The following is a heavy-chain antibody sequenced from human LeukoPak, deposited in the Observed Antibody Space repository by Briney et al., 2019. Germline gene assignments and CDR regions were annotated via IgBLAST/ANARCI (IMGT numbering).Heavy chain of an antibody. CDR2: IIPIFNTA. D-gene: IGHD6-13*01. Sequence: SVKVSCRASGGPFNSYALSWVRQAPGQGLEWMGGIIPIFNTANYAQSLQGRVTITTDEPTNTVYMELRSLRSEDTAIYYCARGRSAATATSDFDYWGQGTLVTVSS. CDR3: ARGRSAATATSDFDY. J-gene: IGHJ4*02. CDR1: GGPFNSYA. V-gene: IGHV1-69*05.